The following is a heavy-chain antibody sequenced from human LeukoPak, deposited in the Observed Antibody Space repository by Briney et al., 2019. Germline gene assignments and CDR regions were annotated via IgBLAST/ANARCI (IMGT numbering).Heavy chain of an antibody. Sequence: PSGTLSLTCAVSGGXIXXGNWXRXXXQPXXXXXXXXGEIYXSGSTXYNPSLKSRVTISVDKSTNQFSLKLSSVTAADTAVYYCARIGNYFFDYWGQGTLVTVSA. CDR3: ARIGNYFFDY. J-gene: IGHJ4*02. CDR2: IYXSGST. CDR1: GGXIXXGNW. V-gene: IGHV4-4*02. D-gene: IGHD1-1*01.